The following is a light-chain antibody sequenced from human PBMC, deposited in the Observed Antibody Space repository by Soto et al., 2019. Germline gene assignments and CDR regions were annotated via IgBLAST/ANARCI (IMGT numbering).Light chain of an antibody. CDR3: QQYNSYSRA. Sequence: DIQMTQSPSTLSASVGDRVTITCRASQSISSWLAWYQQKPGKAPKLLIYKAYSLESGVPSRFSGSGSGTEFTRTISSLPPDDFATYYCQQYNSYSRAFGQGTKVDVK. CDR2: KAY. J-gene: IGKJ1*01. CDR1: QSISSW. V-gene: IGKV1-5*03.